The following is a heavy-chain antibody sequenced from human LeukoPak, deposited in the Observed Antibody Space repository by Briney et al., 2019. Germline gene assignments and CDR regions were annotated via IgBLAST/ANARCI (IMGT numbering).Heavy chain of an antibody. Sequence: SETLSLTCTVSGASISSGSYYWRWIRQPAGRGLEWIARISSGGSPNYNPSLQSRVTISVDTSKNQFSLELSSVTAADTAVYYCARDLAQWPFYWFDPWGQGTLVIVSS. D-gene: IGHD6-19*01. CDR2: ISSGGSP. V-gene: IGHV4-61*02. CDR3: ARDLAQWPFYWFDP. J-gene: IGHJ5*02. CDR1: GASISSGSYY.